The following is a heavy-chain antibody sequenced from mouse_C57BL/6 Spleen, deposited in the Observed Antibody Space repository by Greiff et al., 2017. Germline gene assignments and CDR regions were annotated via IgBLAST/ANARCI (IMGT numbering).Heavy chain of an antibody. CDR2: IYPGSGNT. V-gene: IGHV1-76*01. CDR3: ARAGIYYGSSYVGY. D-gene: IGHD1-1*01. CDR1: GYTFTDYY. Sequence: VKLVESGAELVRPGASVKLSCKASGYTFTDYYINWVKQRPGQGLEWIARIYPGSGNTYYNEKFKGKATLTAEKSSSTAYMQLRSLTFEDSAVDFCARAGIYYGSSYVGYWGQGTTLTVSA. J-gene: IGHJ2*01.